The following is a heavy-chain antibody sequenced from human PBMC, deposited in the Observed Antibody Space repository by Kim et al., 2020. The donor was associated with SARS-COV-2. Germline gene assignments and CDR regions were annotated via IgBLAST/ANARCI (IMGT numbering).Heavy chain of an antibody. J-gene: IGHJ4*02. CDR1: GFTFSSYS. V-gene: IGHV3-21*01. CDR2: ISSSSSYI. CDR3: AREPQNWNDGSGLSYYFDY. Sequence: GGSLRLSCAASGFTFSSYSMNWVRQAPGKGLEWVSSISSSSSYIYYADSVKGRFTISRDNAKNSLYLQMNSLRAEDTAVYYCAREPQNWNDGSGLSYYFDYWGQGTLVTVSS. D-gene: IGHD1-1*01.